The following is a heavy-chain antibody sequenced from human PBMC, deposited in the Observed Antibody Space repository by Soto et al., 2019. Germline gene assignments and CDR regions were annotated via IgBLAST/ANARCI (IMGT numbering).Heavy chain of an antibody. V-gene: IGHV3-23*01. CDR1: GFTFSSYA. CDR2: ISGSGGST. J-gene: IGHJ6*02. Sequence: PGGSLRLSCAASGFTFSSYAMSWVRQAPGKGLEWVSAISGSGGSTYYADSVKGRFTISRDNSKNTLYLQMNSLRAEDTAVYYCAKGLRVVATTYYYYGMDVWGQGTTVTVSS. D-gene: IGHD2-15*01. CDR3: AKGLRVVATTYYYYGMDV.